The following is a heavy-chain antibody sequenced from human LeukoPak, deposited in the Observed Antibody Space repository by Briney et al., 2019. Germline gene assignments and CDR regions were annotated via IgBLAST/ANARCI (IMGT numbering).Heavy chain of an antibody. D-gene: IGHD5-18*01. Sequence: GRSLRLSCTASGFSFSDYAMHWVRQAPGKGLEWVAILSYDGENIEYAESVKGRFTISRDNAKNSLYLQMNSLRAEDTAVYYCARVGYSYGLDYFDYWGQGNLVTVSS. V-gene: IGHV3-30*04. CDR2: LSYDGENI. J-gene: IGHJ4*02. CDR3: ARVGYSYGLDYFDY. CDR1: GFSFSDYA.